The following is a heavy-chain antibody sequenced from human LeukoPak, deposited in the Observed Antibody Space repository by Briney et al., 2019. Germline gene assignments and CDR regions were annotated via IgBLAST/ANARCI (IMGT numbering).Heavy chain of an antibody. CDR3: AKDLMRGGVDY. D-gene: IGHD3-16*01. CDR2: IWYDGSNK. Sequence: GGSLRLSCAASGFTFSSYGMHWVRQAPGKGLEWVAVIWYDGSNKYYADSVKGRFTISRDNSKNTLYLQMNSLRAEDTAVYYCAKDLMRGGVDYWGQGTLVTVSS. CDR1: GFTFSSYG. J-gene: IGHJ4*02. V-gene: IGHV3-30*02.